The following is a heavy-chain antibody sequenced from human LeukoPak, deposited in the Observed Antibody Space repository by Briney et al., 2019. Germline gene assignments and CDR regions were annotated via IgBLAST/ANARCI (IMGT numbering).Heavy chain of an antibody. CDR3: ATTLRGIDY. CDR1: GYTFTDYY. V-gene: IGHV1-69-2*01. D-gene: IGHD3-10*01. J-gene: IGHJ4*02. CDR2: VDPGDGET. Sequence: ASVKVFCKASGYTFTDYYMHWMQQAPGKGLEWMGRVDPGDGETIYAEKFQDRVTITADTSTDTAYMELSSLRSDDTAVYYCATTLRGIDYWGQGTLVTVSS.